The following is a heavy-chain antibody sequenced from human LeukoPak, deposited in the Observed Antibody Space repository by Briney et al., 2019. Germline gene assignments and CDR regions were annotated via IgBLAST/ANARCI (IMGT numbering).Heavy chain of an antibody. D-gene: IGHD3-10*01. CDR3: AGDWYYAVDY. Sequence: GGSLRLSCAASGFTFSSTWMHWVRLVPGKGLVWVSRIQNDGSNPIYADAVKGRFIISRDNAKDTLYLQMNSLRAEDTAVYYCAGDWYYAVDYWGQGTLVTVSS. J-gene: IGHJ4*02. V-gene: IGHV3-74*01. CDR2: IQNDGSNP. CDR1: GFTFSSTW.